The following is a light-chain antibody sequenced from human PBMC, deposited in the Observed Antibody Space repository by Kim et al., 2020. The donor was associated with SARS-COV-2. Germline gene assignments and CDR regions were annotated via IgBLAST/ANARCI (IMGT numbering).Light chain of an antibody. Sequence: SVTISCTGTSSDVGNYNRVSWYQQAPGTAPKLIIYEVTKRPSGVPDRFSGSKSGNTASLTISGLQAEDEADYYCSSYIRGTTLYVVFGGGTQLTVL. J-gene: IGLJ2*01. V-gene: IGLV2-18*02. CDR2: EVT. CDR3: SSYIRGTTLYVV. CDR1: SSDVGNYNR.